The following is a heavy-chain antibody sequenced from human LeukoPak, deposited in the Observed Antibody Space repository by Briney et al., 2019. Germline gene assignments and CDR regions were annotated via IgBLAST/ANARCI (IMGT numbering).Heavy chain of an antibody. V-gene: IGHV3-53*01. D-gene: IGHD6-13*01. CDR3: ARGYSSGWYAAVGY. CDR1: GFTVSSNY. J-gene: IGHJ4*02. CDR2: IYSGGST. Sequence: SGGSLRLSCAASGFTVSSNYMSWVRQAPGKGLEWVSVIYSGGSTYYADSVKGRFTISRGNSKNTLYLQMNSLRAEDTAVYYCARGYSSGWYAAVGYWGQGTLVTVSS.